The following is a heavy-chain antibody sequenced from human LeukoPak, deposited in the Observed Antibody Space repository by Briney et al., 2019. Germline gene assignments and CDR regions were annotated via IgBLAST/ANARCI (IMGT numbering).Heavy chain of an antibody. CDR3: AKASKIMATNYYFDY. Sequence: PGRSLRLSCAASGFTFSSYGMHWVRQAPGKGLEWVAVIWYDGSNKYYADSVKGRFTISRDNSKNTLYLQMDSLRAEDTAVYYCAKASKIMATNYYFDYWGQGTLVTVSS. CDR1: GFTFSSYG. D-gene: IGHD5-24*01. CDR2: IWYDGSNK. J-gene: IGHJ4*02. V-gene: IGHV3-33*06.